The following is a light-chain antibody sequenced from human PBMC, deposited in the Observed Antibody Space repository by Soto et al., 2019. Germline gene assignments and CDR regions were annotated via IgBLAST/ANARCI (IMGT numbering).Light chain of an antibody. Sequence: EIVLTQSPGTLSLSPGERATLSCRASQSVSSSYLACYQQKPGHAPRLLIYGASNRAAGIPDRFSGSGSGTDFTLTISRLEPEDFAVYYCHQYSSSRRTFGQGTKV. CDR1: QSVSSSY. V-gene: IGKV3-20*01. CDR3: HQYSSSRRT. J-gene: IGKJ1*01. CDR2: GAS.